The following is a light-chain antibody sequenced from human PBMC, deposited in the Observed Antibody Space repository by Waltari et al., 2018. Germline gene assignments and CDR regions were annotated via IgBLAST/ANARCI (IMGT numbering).Light chain of an antibody. CDR1: SCSVSTSSY. CDR2: HTT. Sequence: QTVVTQEPSFSVSPGGTVTLTCRLSSCSVSTSSYPSWYQPTPGQAPSQLIYHTTTRSSGVPDRFSGSILGNKAALTITGAQADDESDYYCVLYMGSGIWVFGGGTKLTVL. V-gene: IGLV8-61*01. J-gene: IGLJ3*02. CDR3: VLYMGSGIWV.